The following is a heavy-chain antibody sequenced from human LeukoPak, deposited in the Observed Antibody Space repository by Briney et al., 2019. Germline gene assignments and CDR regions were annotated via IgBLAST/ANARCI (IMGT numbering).Heavy chain of an antibody. CDR1: GFTFSSYG. J-gene: IGHJ4*02. CDR3: AKGHYYGSGSLDY. CDR2: ISGSGGAT. V-gene: IGHV3-23*01. D-gene: IGHD3-10*01. Sequence: PGGSLRLSCAASGFTFSSYGMHWVRRAPGKGLEWTSAISGSGGATHYADSVKGRFTISRDNSKNTLYVQMNSLRAEDTAVYYCAKGHYYGSGSLDYWGQGTLVTVSS.